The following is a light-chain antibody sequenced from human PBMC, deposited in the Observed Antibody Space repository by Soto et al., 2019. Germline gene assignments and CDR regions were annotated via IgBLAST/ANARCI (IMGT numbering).Light chain of an antibody. J-gene: IGKJ1*01. CDR1: QSVLYSSNNKNY. CDR2: WAS. CDR3: QQYYISPLT. V-gene: IGKV4-1*01. Sequence: DIVMTQSPDSLAVSLGERATINCKSSQSVLYSSNNKNYLAWYQQKPGQPPKLLIYWASTRESGVPDRFSGSGSGTNFTPTISSLQAEDVAVYYCQQYYISPLTFGQGTKVEIK.